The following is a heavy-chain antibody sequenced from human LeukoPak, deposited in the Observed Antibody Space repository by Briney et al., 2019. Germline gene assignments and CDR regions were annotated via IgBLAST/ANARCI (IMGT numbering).Heavy chain of an antibody. CDR2: MNPNSGNT. V-gene: IGHV1-8*01. J-gene: IGHJ5*02. Sequence: ASVKVSCKGSGYTFTSYDINWVRQATGQGIEWMGWMNPNSGNTGYAQKFQGRVTMTRNTSISTAYIELSSLRSEDTAVYYCARALGYCSSTSCYLYWFDPWGQGTLVTVSS. D-gene: IGHD2-2*01. CDR1: GYTFTSYD. CDR3: ARALGYCSSTSCYLYWFDP.